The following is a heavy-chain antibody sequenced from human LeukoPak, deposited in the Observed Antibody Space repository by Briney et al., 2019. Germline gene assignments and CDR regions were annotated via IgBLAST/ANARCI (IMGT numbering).Heavy chain of an antibody. CDR2: IRSKANSYAT. J-gene: IGHJ4*02. CDR3: IHYGSGSYSTDY. V-gene: IGHV3-73*01. CDR1: GFTFSGAA. D-gene: IGHD3-10*01. Sequence: GGSLRLSCAASGFTFSGAAIHWVRQASGKGLEWVGYIRSKANSYATTYAASVKGRFTISRDDSKNTAYLQMTSLKTEDTAVYYCIHYGSGSYSTDYWGQGTLVTVSS.